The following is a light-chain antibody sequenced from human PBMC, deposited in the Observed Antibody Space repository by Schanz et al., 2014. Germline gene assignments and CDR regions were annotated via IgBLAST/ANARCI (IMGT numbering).Light chain of an antibody. J-gene: IGKJ1*01. CDR1: QSVSSSY. Sequence: EIVMTQSPATLSVSPGERATLSCRASQSVSSSYLAWYQQKPGQAPRLLIYGASTRATGIPPRFSGSGSGTDFTLTISSLQPEDFATYYCQQSYLTRWTFGQGTKVEIK. V-gene: IGKV3D-7*01. CDR3: QQSYLTRWT. CDR2: GAS.